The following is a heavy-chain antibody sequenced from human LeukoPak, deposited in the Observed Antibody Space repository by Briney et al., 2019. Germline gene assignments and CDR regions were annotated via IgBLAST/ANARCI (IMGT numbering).Heavy chain of an antibody. D-gene: IGHD2-2*01. V-gene: IGHV3-21*01. CDR3: ARGLWIVVVPAASDY. J-gene: IGHJ4*02. CDR2: ISSSSSYI. CDR1: GFTFSSYS. Sequence: PGGSLRLSCAASGFTFSSYSMNWVRQAPGKGLEWVSSISSSSSYIYYADSVKGRFTISRDNAKNSLYLQMNSLRAEDTAVYYCARGLWIVVVPAASDYWGQGTLVTVSS.